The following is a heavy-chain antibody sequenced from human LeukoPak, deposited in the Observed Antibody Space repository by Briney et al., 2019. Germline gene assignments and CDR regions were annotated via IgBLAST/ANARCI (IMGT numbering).Heavy chain of an antibody. CDR2: IYSGGST. D-gene: IGHD5-12*01. CDR1: GFTVSSNY. J-gene: IGHJ4*02. V-gene: IGHV3-53*04. Sequence: GGSLRLSCAASGFTVSSNYMSWVRQAPGKGLEGVSVIYSGGSTYYADSVKGRFTISRHNSKNTLYLQMNSLRAEDTAVYYCARGDSGYDPTSFDYWGQGTLVTVSS. CDR3: ARGDSGYDPTSFDY.